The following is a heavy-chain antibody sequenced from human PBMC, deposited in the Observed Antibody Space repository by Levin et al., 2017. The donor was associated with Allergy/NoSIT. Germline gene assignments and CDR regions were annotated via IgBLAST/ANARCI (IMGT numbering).Heavy chain of an antibody. CDR3: ARENPIVGATDFDY. J-gene: IGHJ4*02. CDR2: IKQDGSEK. CDR1: GFTFSNYW. D-gene: IGHD1-26*01. V-gene: IGHV3-7*01. Sequence: GSLRLSCVASGFTFSNYWLSWVRQAPGKGLEWVANIKQDGSEKYYVDSVKGRFTISRDNAKNSLYLQMNSLRGEDTAVYFCARENPIVGATDFDYWGQGTLATVSS.